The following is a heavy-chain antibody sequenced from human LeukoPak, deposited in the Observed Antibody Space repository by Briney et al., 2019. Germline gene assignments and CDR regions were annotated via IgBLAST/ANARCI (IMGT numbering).Heavy chain of an antibody. D-gene: IGHD4-23*01. Sequence: ALVKVSCKASGYTFKSYGINWVRQAPGQGLEWVSWISGFNGKTDYAQRFQGRVTMTRDTSTNTAYMELRSLRSEDTAVYYCERSGILVTGVRMDVWEKGATVIVSS. J-gene: IGHJ6*04. CDR1: GYTFKSYG. CDR2: ISGFNGKT. V-gene: IGHV1-18*01. CDR3: ERSGILVTGVRMDV.